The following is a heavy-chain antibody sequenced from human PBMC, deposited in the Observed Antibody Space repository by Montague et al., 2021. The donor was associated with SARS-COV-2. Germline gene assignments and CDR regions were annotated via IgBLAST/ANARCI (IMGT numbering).Heavy chain of an antibody. V-gene: IGHV3-20*04. CDR1: TLTFDNYG. J-gene: IGHJ4*02. Sequence: SLRLSCAASTLTFDNYGMSWVRQVPGKGLEWVSGINRNGDSTGYADSVRGRFTISRDNAKNSLYLQMNSLRGEDTAFYYCTRGFNYGPCDCWGQGTLVTVST. D-gene: IGHD3-10*01. CDR3: TRGFNYGPCDC. CDR2: INRNGDST.